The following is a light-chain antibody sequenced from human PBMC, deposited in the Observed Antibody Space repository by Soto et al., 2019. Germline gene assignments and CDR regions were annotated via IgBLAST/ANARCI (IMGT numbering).Light chain of an antibody. Sequence: QSALTQPASVSGSPGQSITISCTGTSSDVDDYNYVSWYQQHPGKAPKVMIYDVSNRPSGVSIRFSGSKSGNTASLTISGLQAEDEANYYCSSYTTSSTVVFGGGTKVTVL. V-gene: IGLV2-14*01. CDR2: DVS. CDR1: SSDVDDYNY. J-gene: IGLJ3*02. CDR3: SSYTTSSTVV.